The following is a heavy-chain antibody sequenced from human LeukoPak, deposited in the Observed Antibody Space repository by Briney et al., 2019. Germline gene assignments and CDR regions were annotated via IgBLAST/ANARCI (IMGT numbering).Heavy chain of an antibody. CDR3: ARDRGEPRTNWFDP. CDR2: ISYDGSNK. Sequence: GGSLRLSCAASGFTFSSYAMHWVRQAPGKGLEWVAVISYDGSNKYYADSVKGRFTISRDNSKSTLYLQMNSLRAEDTAVYYCARDRGEPRTNWFDPWDQGTLVTVSS. CDR1: GFTFSSYA. V-gene: IGHV3-30-3*01. J-gene: IGHJ5*02. D-gene: IGHD1-26*01.